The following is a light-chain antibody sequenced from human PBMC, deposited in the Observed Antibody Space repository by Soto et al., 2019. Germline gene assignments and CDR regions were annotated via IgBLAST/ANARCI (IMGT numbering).Light chain of an antibody. CDR1: SSDVGTYNL. V-gene: IGLV2-23*01. CDR2: EGS. J-gene: IGLJ2*01. CDR3: CSRAPIPTVV. Sequence: QSALTQPASVSGSPGQSITISCTGTSSDVGTYNLVSWYQQHPGKAPKLMIYEGSKRPSGVSNRFSGSKSGNTASLTISGLRAEDEADYYCCSRAPIPTVVFGGGTKLTVL.